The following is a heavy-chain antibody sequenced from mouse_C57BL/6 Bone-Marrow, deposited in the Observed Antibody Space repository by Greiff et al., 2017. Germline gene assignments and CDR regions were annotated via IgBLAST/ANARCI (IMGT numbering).Heavy chain of an antibody. D-gene: IGHD1-1*01. Sequence: DVQLVESGGDLVKPGGSLKLSCAASGFTFSSYGMSWVRQTPDKRLEWVATISSGGSYTYYPDSVKGRFTISRDNAKNTLYLQMSSLKSEDTAMYYCARHAVARGDYWGQGTTLTVSS. CDR3: ARHAVARGDY. CDR2: ISSGGSYT. J-gene: IGHJ2*01. V-gene: IGHV5-6*01. CDR1: GFTFSSYG.